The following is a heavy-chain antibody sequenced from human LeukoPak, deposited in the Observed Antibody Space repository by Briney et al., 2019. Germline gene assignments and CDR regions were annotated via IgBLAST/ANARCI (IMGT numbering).Heavy chain of an antibody. CDR1: GYRFTSYW. Sequence: GESLKISCKGSGYRFTSYWISWVRPMPGKGREWMGRIDPSDSYTNYSPSFQDHVTISADKSISTAYLQWSSLKASDTAMYYCARRQYSSSWYDYWGQGTLVTVSS. CDR2: IDPSDSYT. CDR3: ARRQYSSSWYDY. D-gene: IGHD6-13*01. V-gene: IGHV5-10-1*01. J-gene: IGHJ4*02.